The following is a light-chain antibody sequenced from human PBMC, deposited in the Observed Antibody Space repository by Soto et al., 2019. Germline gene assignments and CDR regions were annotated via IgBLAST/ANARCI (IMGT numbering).Light chain of an antibody. CDR2: QDT. Sequence: SYELTQLPSVSVSPGQTASITCSGDKLGDKYVYWYQQKPGQSPVLVIYQDTKRPSGIPERFSGSNSGNTATLTISGTQAMDEADYYCQAWDSTTAVVFGGGTKVTVL. CDR3: QAWDSTTAVV. CDR1: KLGDKY. J-gene: IGLJ2*01. V-gene: IGLV3-1*01.